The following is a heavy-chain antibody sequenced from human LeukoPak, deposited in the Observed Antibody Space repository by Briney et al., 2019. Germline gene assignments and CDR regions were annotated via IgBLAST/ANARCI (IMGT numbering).Heavy chain of an antibody. J-gene: IGHJ4*02. Sequence: QSGGSLRLSCAASGFTVSSNYMCWVRQAPGKGLEWVSVIYSGGSTYYADSVKGRFTISRDNSKNTLYLQMNSLRAEDTAVYYCAGQRGRIAAALFDYWGQGTLVTVSS. CDR3: AGQRGRIAAALFDY. CDR1: GFTVSSNY. CDR2: IYSGGST. V-gene: IGHV3-53*01. D-gene: IGHD6-13*01.